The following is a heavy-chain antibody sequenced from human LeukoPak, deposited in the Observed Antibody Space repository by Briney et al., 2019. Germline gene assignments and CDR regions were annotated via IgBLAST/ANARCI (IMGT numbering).Heavy chain of an antibody. CDR1: GFTFSSYS. CDR3: ATAPEGNDIVGIY. J-gene: IGHJ4*02. CDR2: INSDGRTT. V-gene: IGHV3-74*01. Sequence: PGGSLRLSCAASGFTFSSYSMNWVRQAPGKGLEWVSRINSDGRTTSYADSVKGRFSISRDNAKYTLYMQMNSLRAEDTAVYYCATAPEGNDIVGIYWGQGTLVTVSS. D-gene: IGHD5-12*01.